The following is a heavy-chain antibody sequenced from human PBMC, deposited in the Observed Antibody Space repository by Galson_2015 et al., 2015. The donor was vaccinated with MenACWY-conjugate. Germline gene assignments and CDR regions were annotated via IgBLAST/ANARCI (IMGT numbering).Heavy chain of an antibody. CDR1: GYTFTSYY. D-gene: IGHD6-19*01. Sequence: SVKVSCKASGYTFTSYYMHWVRQAPGQGLEWMGIINPSGGSTSYAQKFQGRVTMTRDTSTSTVYMELSSLRSEDTAVYYCARVLRAVAGSSRGGVDYWGQGTLVTVSS. V-gene: IGHV1-46*03. CDR3: ARVLRAVAGSSRGGVDY. CDR2: INPSGGST. J-gene: IGHJ4*02.